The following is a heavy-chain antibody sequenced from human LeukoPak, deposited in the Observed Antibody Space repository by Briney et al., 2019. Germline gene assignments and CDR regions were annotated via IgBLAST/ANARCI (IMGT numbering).Heavy chain of an antibody. J-gene: IGHJ6*03. CDR1: GFTFSNYW. CDR3: ARDFGSGPGGYYMDV. CDR2: IDNGGSDT. V-gene: IGHV3-74*01. Sequence: PGGSLRLSCAASGFTFSNYWMHWVRQAPGKGLVWVSRIDNGGSDTRHADSVKGRFTISRDNAKNSLYLQMNSLRAEDTAVYYCARDFGSGPGGYYMDVWGKGTTVTVSS. D-gene: IGHD6-19*01.